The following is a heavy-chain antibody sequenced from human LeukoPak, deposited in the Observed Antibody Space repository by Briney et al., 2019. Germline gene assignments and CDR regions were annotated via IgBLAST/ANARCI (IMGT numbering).Heavy chain of an antibody. CDR3: ARGPYSYGYEAGDY. J-gene: IGHJ4*02. V-gene: IGHV3-74*01. D-gene: IGHD5-18*01. CDR1: GFTFSTYW. Sequence: GGSLRLSCAASGFTFSTYWMYWVRQAPGKGLVWVSRINSDGSSTSYADSVKGRFTISRDNAKNTLYLQMNSLRAEDTAVYYCARGPYSYGYEAGDYWGQGTLVTVSS. CDR2: INSDGSST.